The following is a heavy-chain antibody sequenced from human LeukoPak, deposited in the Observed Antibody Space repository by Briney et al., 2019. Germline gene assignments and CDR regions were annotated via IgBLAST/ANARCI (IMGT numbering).Heavy chain of an antibody. Sequence: PGGSLRLSCAASGFTFSSYAMSWVRQAPGKGLEWVSAISGSGGSTYYADSGKGRFTISRDNSKNTLYLQMNSVRAEDTAVYYCAKRLTAANYYYYGMDVWGKGTTVTVSS. CDR3: AKRLTAANYYYYGMDV. CDR2: ISGSGGST. D-gene: IGHD2-21*02. CDR1: GFTFSSYA. V-gene: IGHV3-23*01. J-gene: IGHJ6*04.